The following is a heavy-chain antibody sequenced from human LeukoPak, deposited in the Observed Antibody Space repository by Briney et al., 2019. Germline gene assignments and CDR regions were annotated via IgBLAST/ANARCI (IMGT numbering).Heavy chain of an antibody. Sequence: GGSLRLSCAASGFTFDDYAMHWVRQAPGQGLEWVSGISWSSGNILYADSVKGRFTISRDNAKNSLYLQMNSLRAEDTALYYCAKATKQWLVGDFDYWGQGTLVTVSS. CDR2: ISWSSGNI. D-gene: IGHD6-19*01. CDR3: AKATKQWLVGDFDY. J-gene: IGHJ4*02. V-gene: IGHV3-9*01. CDR1: GFTFDDYA.